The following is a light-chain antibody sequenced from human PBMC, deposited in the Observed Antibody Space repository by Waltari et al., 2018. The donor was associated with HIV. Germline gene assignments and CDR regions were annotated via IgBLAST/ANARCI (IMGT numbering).Light chain of an antibody. V-gene: IGLV1-44*01. CDR3: AAWDDSLDGHVL. CDR2: SSN. J-gene: IGLJ2*01. CDR1: SSTVGRNP. Sequence: QSVLTQPPSASGTPGQRVTISCSSSSSTVGRNPVNWYQQLPGTAPKLLIYSSNQRPSGVPDRFSGSKSGTSASLAISGLQSEDEADYFCAAWDDSLDGHVLFGGGTKLTVL.